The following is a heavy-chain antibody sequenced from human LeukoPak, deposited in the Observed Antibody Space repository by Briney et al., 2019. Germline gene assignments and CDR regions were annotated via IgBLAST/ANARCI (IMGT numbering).Heavy chain of an antibody. CDR1: GFTVSSNY. V-gene: IGHV3-66*02. D-gene: IGHD1-26*01. CDR2: IYSGGST. J-gene: IGHJ4*02. Sequence: GGSLRLSCAASGFTVSSNYMSWVRQAPGKGLEWVSVIYSGGSTYYADSVKGRFTISRDNSKNTLHLQMNSLRAEDTAVYYCARDGVGATGFDYWGQGTLVTVSS. CDR3: ARDGVGATGFDY.